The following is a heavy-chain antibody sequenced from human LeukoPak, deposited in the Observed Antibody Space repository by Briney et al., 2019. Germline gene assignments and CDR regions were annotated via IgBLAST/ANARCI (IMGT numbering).Heavy chain of an antibody. D-gene: IGHD3-10*01. Sequence: SETLSLTCTVSSGSISTSNYYWSWIRQPPGKGLEWIGYIYYSGSTNYNPSLKSRVTISVDTSKNQFSLKLSSVTAADTAVYYCARRETRRGLLDIWGQGTMVTVSS. CDR1: SGSISTSNYY. V-gene: IGHV4-61*05. J-gene: IGHJ3*02. CDR3: ARRETRRGLLDI. CDR2: IYYSGST.